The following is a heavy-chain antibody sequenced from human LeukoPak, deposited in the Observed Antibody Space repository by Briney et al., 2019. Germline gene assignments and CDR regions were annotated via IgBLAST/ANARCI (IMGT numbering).Heavy chain of an antibody. Sequence: GGSLRLSCAASGFTFSSYWMHWVRQAPGKGLVWVSRINSDGSSTSYADSVKGRFTISRDNAKNTLYPQMNSLRAEDTAVYYCAREDSSGWYYFDYWGQGTLVTVSS. CDR2: INSDGSST. CDR3: AREDSSGWYYFDY. D-gene: IGHD6-19*01. J-gene: IGHJ4*02. V-gene: IGHV3-74*01. CDR1: GFTFSSYW.